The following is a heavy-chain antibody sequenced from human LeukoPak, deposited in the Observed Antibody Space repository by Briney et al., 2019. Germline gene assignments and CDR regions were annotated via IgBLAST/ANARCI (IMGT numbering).Heavy chain of an antibody. V-gene: IGHV3-48*01. CDR1: GFTFSSYS. CDR2: ISSVTSTI. CDR3: APIAAAGFDY. Sequence: GGSLRLSCAASGFTFSSYSMNWLRQAPGKGLEWVSYISSVTSTIYYADSVKGRFTISRDNAKNSLYLQMNSLRAEDTAVYYCAPIAAAGFDYWGQGTLVTVSS. D-gene: IGHD6-13*01. J-gene: IGHJ4*02.